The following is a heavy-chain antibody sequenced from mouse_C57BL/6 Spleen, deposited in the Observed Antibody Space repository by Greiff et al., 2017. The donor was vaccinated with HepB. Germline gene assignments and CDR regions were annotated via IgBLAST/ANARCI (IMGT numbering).Heavy chain of an antibody. J-gene: IGHJ4*01. CDR1: GYTFTSYD. V-gene: IGHV1-85*01. CDR2: IYPRDGST. Sequence: VQLQQSGPELVKPGASVKLSCKASGYTFTSYDINWVKQRPGQGLEWIGWIYPRDGSTKYNEKFKGKATLTVDTSSSTAYMELHSLTSEDSAVYFCAREGNYYGSSYSLAMDYWGQGTSVTVSS. D-gene: IGHD1-1*01. CDR3: AREGNYYGSSYSLAMDY.